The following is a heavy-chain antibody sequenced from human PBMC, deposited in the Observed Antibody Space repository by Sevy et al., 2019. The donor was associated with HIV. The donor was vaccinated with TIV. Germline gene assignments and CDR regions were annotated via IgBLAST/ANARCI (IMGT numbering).Heavy chain of an antibody. V-gene: IGHV3-9*01. J-gene: IGHJ6*02. Sequence: GGSLRLSCAASGFAFDDYAMHWVRQVPGKGLEWVSGISWNSATIGYADSMKGRFTISRDNAKKSLFLQMNSLRAEATALYYGGKNMGGIVTFGYYSYYGMDVWGQGTTVTVSS. D-gene: IGHD2-21*01. CDR2: ISWNSATI. CDR1: GFAFDDYA. CDR3: GKNMGGIVTFGYYSYYGMDV.